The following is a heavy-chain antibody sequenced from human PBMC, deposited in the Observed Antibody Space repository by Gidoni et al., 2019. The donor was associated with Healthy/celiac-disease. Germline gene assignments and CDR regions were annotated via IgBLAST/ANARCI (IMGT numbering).Heavy chain of an antibody. CDR2: ISSSSSYI. D-gene: IGHD4-17*01. V-gene: IGHV3-21*01. CDR1: GFTFSSYS. Sequence: EVQLVESGGGLVKPGGSLRLSCAASGFTFSSYSMNWVRQAPGKGLEWVSSISSSSSYIYYADSVKGRFTISRDNAKNSLYLQMNSLRAEDTAVYYCARVNPPGDDYGDYVRVDFDYWGQGTLVTVSS. CDR3: ARVNPPGDDYGDYVRVDFDY. J-gene: IGHJ4*02.